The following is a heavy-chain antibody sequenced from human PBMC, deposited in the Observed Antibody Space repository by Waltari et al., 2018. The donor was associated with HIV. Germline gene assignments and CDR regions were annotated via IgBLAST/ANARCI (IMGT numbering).Heavy chain of an antibody. CDR3: AKEGIGAFFDD. V-gene: IGHV3-23*01. CDR2: ISPDGLYT. D-gene: IGHD3-10*01. J-gene: IGHJ4*02. CDR1: GLTFVNCA. Sequence: EVQLLESGGDLVQPGGSLRLSCAASGLTFVNCAFSWARQAPGAGLEWVSAISPDGLYTYYADSVKGRFTISRDNSKNTLYLQMNSLGAEDTAVYYCAKEGIGAFFDDWGQGTLVTVSS.